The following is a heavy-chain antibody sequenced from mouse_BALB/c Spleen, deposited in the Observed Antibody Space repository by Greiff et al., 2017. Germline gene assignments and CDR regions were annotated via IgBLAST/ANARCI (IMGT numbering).Heavy chain of an antibody. CDR3: VREGYYSGYFDV. Sequence: VHLVESGPGLVAPSQSLSITCTVSGFSLTSYDISWIRQPPGKGLEWLGVIWTGGGTNYNSAFMSRLSISKDNSKSQVFLKMNSLQTDDTAIYYCVREGYYSGYFDVWGAGTTVTVSS. D-gene: IGHD1-1*01. J-gene: IGHJ1*01. V-gene: IGHV2-9-2*01. CDR1: GFSLTSYD. CDR2: IWTGGGT.